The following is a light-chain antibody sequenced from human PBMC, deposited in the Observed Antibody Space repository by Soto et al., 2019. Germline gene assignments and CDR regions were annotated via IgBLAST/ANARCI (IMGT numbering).Light chain of an antibody. Sequence: DIVMTQSPDSLAVSLGERATINCKSSQSVLYSSNNKNYLAWYQQKPGQPPILLIYWASTRESGVPDRFSGSGSGTDFTLTISSLQAEDVAVYYCQQYYSTPVTFGQGTKLRSN. V-gene: IGKV4-1*01. CDR3: QQYYSTPVT. CDR2: WAS. CDR1: QSVLYSSNNKNY. J-gene: IGKJ2*01.